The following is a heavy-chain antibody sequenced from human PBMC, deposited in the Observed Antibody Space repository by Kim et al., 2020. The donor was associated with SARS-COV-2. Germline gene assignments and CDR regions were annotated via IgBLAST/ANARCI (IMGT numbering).Heavy chain of an antibody. V-gene: IGHV3-21*01. D-gene: IGHD3-9*01. J-gene: IGHJ4*02. CDR2: ISSSSSYI. CDR1: GFTFSSYS. Sequence: GGSLRLSCAASGFTFSSYSMNWVRQAPGKGLEWVSSISSSSSYIYYADSVKGRFTISRDNAKNSLYLQMNSLRAEDTAVYYCAKTGAPYYDILSPLDYWGQGTLVTVSS. CDR3: AKTGAPYYDILSPLDY.